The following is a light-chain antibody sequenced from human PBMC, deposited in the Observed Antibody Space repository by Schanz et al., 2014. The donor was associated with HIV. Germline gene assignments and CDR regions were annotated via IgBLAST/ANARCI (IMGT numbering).Light chain of an antibody. J-gene: IGLJ2*01. Sequence: QSVLTQPPSLSGAPGQRVSLSCNGSSSNIGAGYDVHWYQQFPGTAPKLLIFDDDSRPSGVPDRFSGSKSGTSASLAITGLQAADEADYYCQSFDRLMRGLVFGGGTKLTVL. CDR1: SSNIGAGYD. CDR2: DDD. V-gene: IGLV1-40*01. CDR3: QSFDRLMRGLV.